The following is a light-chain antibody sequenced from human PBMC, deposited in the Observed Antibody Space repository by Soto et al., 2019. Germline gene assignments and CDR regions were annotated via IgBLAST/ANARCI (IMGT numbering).Light chain of an antibody. V-gene: IGKV4-1*01. CDR1: QSVSYTSNSKNL. Sequence: DIVMTQSPDSLAVSLGERATINCKSSQSVSYTSNSKNLLAWYQQKPGQPPKLLIYWASTRESGVPHRFSGSGSGTDFTLTISSLQAEDVAVYYCHQYCNTPYTFGQGTKLEIK. CDR2: WAS. J-gene: IGKJ2*01. CDR3: HQYCNTPYT.